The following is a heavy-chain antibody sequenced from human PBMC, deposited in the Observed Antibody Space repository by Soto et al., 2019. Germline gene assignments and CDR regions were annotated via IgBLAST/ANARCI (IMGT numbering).Heavy chain of an antibody. CDR2: ISTYNGNT. V-gene: IGHV1-18*01. J-gene: IGHJ4*02. CDR1: GYTFITYG. D-gene: IGHD3-22*01. Sequence: QVQLVQSGAEVKKPGASVKVSCKASGYTFITYGVSWVRQAPGQVLDWLGWISTYNGNTRYAERLQGRVTMTTDTTTNTAYMELRNLRSDDTAVYYCARGPKDYYNNSANYFLDYLDKGTLVTVS. CDR3: ARGPKDYYNNSANYFLDY.